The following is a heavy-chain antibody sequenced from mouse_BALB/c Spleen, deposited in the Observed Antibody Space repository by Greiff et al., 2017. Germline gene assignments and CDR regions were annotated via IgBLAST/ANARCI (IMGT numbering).Heavy chain of an antibody. Sequence: EVKLMESGGGLVQPGGSLRLSCATSGFTFTDYYMSWVRQPPGKALEWLGFIRNKANGYTTEYSASVKGRFTISRDNSQSILYLQMNTLRAEDSATYYCAREGLLAYWGQGTLVTVSA. CDR2: IRNKANGYTT. CDR1: GFTFTDYY. D-gene: IGHD2-13*01. V-gene: IGHV7-3*02. CDR3: AREGLLAY. J-gene: IGHJ3*01.